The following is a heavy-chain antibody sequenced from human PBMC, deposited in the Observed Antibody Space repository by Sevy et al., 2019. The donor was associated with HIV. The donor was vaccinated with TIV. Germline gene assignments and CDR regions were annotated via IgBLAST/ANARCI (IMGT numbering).Heavy chain of an antibody. CDR1: GGSISSYY. Sequence: SETLSLTCTVSGGSISSYYWSWIRQPPGKGLEWIGYIYYSGSTNYNPSLKSRVTISVDTSKNQFSLKLCSVTAADTAVYYCARDLSGWYFDYWGQGTLVTVSS. V-gene: IGHV4-59*01. CDR2: IYYSGST. D-gene: IGHD6-19*01. J-gene: IGHJ4*02. CDR3: ARDLSGWYFDY.